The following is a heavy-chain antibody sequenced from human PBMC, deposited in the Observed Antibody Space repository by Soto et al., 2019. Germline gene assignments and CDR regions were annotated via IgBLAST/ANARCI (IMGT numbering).Heavy chain of an antibody. CDR3: ARERPFYKGNAFDI. CDR2: IHSVGQT. J-gene: IGHJ3*02. D-gene: IGHD1-1*01. CDR1: GLIFSSTY. V-gene: IGHV3-53*02. Sequence: EEYLVETGGGLIQPGGSLGLSCAASGLIFSSTYMTGAPQAPGRGLQWVSVIHSVGQTNFADSVKGRFTTSRDNSKNTVYLQMNSLRAEDTAIYYCARERPFYKGNAFDIWGPGTRVTVSS.